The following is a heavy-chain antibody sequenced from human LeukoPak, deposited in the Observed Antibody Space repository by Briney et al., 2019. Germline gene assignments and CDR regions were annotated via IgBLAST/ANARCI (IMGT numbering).Heavy chain of an antibody. CDR3: AREGTVTSGHYGMDV. J-gene: IGHJ6*02. CDR1: GGSISTYY. V-gene: IGHV4-59*01. CDR2: IYYSGNT. Sequence: PSETLSLTCTVSGGSISTYYWSWIRQPPGKGLEWIGYIYYSGNTNYNPSLKCRVIISVDTSKNQFSLKLRSVTAADTAVYYCAREGTVTSGHYGMDVWGQGTTVTVSS. D-gene: IGHD4-17*01.